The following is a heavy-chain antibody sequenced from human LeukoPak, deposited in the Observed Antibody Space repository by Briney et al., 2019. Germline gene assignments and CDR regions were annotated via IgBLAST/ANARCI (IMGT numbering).Heavy chain of an antibody. Sequence: GGSLRLSCAASGTTFSRFWMSWVRQAPGKGLQWVANINQDGSEKHYVDSVKGRFTISRDNAKNSLYLQMNSLRAEDTAVYYCAREHTGRAFDIWGQGTMVTVSS. CDR2: INQDGSEK. V-gene: IGHV3-7*03. J-gene: IGHJ3*02. D-gene: IGHD1-14*01. CDR3: AREHTGRAFDI. CDR1: GTTFSRFW.